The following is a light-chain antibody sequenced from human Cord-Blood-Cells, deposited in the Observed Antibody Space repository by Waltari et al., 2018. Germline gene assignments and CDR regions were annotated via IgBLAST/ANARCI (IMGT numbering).Light chain of an antibody. CDR2: DVS. V-gene: IGLV2-11*02. CDR3: CSYAGSYTYV. Sequence: QSALTQPRSVSGSPGQSVTIPCTGTSSDVGGYNYVSWYQQHPGNAPKLMIYDVSNRPSGVPDRFSGSKSGNTASLTISGLQAEDEADYYCCSYAGSYTYVFGTGTKVTVL. CDR1: SSDVGGYNY. J-gene: IGLJ1*01.